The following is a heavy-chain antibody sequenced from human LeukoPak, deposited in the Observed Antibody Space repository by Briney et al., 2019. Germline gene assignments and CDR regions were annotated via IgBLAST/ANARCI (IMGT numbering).Heavy chain of an antibody. Sequence: GGSLRLSCAASGFTFSSYCIHWVRQAPGKGLEWVAFIRHDGSNKYYADSVKGRFTISRDNSKNTLYLQMNSLRAEDTALYYCANDILRYSGSPSDGFDIWGQGTMVTVSS. CDR2: IRHDGSNK. CDR3: ANDILRYSGSPSDGFDI. J-gene: IGHJ3*02. V-gene: IGHV3-30*02. CDR1: GFTFSSYC. D-gene: IGHD1-26*01.